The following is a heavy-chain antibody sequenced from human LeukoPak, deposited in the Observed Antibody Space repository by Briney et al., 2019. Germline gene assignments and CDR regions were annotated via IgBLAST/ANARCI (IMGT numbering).Heavy chain of an antibody. V-gene: IGHV3-64*01. CDR2: ISSNGDST. D-gene: IGHD1-1*01. Sequence: GGSLRLSCAASGFTFISYAMGWGRQAPGKGLEYVSGISSNGDSTYYASSVKGRFTISRDNSKTTLDLQMGSLRAEDMAVYYCARERPVEDTFDIWGQGTMVTVSS. CDR1: GFTFISYA. J-gene: IGHJ3*02. CDR3: ARERPVEDTFDI.